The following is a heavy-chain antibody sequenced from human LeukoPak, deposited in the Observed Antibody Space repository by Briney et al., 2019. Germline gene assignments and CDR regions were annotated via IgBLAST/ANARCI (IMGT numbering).Heavy chain of an antibody. Sequence: SETLSLTCTVSGGSISSYYWSWIRQPPGKGLEWIGYIYTSGSTSYNPSLKSRVTISVDTSKNQFSLKLHSVTAADTAVYYCARLAAFWSGHIDYWGQGTLVTVSS. CDR2: IYTSGST. V-gene: IGHV4-4*09. D-gene: IGHD3-3*01. J-gene: IGHJ4*02. CDR3: ARLAAFWSGHIDY. CDR1: GGSISSYY.